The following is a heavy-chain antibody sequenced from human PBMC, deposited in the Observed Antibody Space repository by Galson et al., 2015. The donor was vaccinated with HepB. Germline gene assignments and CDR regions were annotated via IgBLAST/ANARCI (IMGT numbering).Heavy chain of an antibody. CDR1: GGSISSLSYY. CDR3: ARPQGLVRGPFPGSDAFNI. D-gene: IGHD6-19*01. V-gene: IGHV4-39*01. CDR2: IYYSGTT. J-gene: IGHJ3*02. Sequence: ATLSLTCTVSGGSISSLSYYWVWIRQSPGKGLEWIGSIYYSGTTYYHPSLKRRVTISVDTSNNQFSLKLNSVTAADTAVYHCARPQGLVRGPFPGSDAFNIWGQGTKVTVSA.